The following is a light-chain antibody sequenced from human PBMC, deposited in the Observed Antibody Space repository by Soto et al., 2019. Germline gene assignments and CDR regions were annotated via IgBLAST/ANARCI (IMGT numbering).Light chain of an antibody. CDR1: SGHSTYI. Sequence: QLVLTQSSSASASLGSSVKLTCTLSSGHSTYIIAWHQQQPGKAPRYLMKLEGSGSYNKGSGIPDRFSGPSSGADRYLTISNLQFEDEADYYCETWDTNVVVFGGGTQLTVL. CDR2: LEGSGSY. J-gene: IGLJ2*01. V-gene: IGLV4-60*02. CDR3: ETWDTNVVV.